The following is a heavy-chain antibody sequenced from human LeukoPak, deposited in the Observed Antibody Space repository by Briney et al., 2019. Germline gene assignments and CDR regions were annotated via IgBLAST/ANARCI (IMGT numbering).Heavy chain of an antibody. J-gene: IGHJ2*01. Sequence: PSETLSLTCAVYGGSFSGYYWSWIRQPPGKGLEWIGYIYYSGSTYYNPSLKSRVTISVDTSKNQFSLKLSSVTAADTAVYYCARDYIVVVPAAITGWWYFDLWGRGTLVTVSS. V-gene: IGHV4-30-4*08. CDR3: ARDYIVVVPAAITGWWYFDL. CDR1: GGSFSGYY. CDR2: IYYSGST. D-gene: IGHD2-2*02.